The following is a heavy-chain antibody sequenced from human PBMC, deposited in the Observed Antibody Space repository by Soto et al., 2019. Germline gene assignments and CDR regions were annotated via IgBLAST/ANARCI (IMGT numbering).Heavy chain of an antibody. CDR2: IIPIFGTA. D-gene: IGHD3-10*01. CDR3: ARDDWGSGSGRYYYGSGSPSIHYYYYGMDV. Sequence: ASVKVSCKASGGTFSSYAISWVRQAPGQGLEWMGGIIPIFGTANYAQKFQGRVTITADESTSTAYMELSSLRSEDTAVYYCARDDWGSGSGRYYYGSGSPSIHYYYYGMDVWGQGTTVTVSS. CDR1: GGTFSSYA. V-gene: IGHV1-69*13. J-gene: IGHJ6*02.